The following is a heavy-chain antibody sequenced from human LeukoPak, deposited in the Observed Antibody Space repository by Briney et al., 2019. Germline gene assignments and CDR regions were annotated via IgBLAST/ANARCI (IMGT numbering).Heavy chain of an antibody. CDR3: ARGAAAGITVAHFDH. CDR1: GFTFSTYT. V-gene: IGHV3-21*01. Sequence: GGSLRLSCAASGFTFSTYTMNWVRQAPGKGLEWVSSISSRSTFTNHADSVRGRFTISRDNANNSLYLQMNSLRAEDSAIYYCARGAAAGITVAHFDHWGQGILVTVSS. CDR2: ISSRSTFT. J-gene: IGHJ4*02. D-gene: IGHD6-19*01.